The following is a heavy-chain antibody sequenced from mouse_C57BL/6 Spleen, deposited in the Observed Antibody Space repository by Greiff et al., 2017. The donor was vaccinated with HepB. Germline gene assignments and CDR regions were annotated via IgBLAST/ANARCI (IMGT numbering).Heavy chain of an antibody. V-gene: IGHV1-55*01. CDR3: AADGYDVPFAY. J-gene: IGHJ3*01. D-gene: IGHD2-2*01. CDR1: GYTFTSYW. Sequence: QVQLQQPGAELVKPGASVKMSCKASGYTFTSYWITWVKQRPGQGLEWIGDIYPGSGSTKYNEKFKSKATLTVDTSSSTAYMHLSSLTSEDSAVYYCAADGYDVPFAYWGQGTLVTVSA. CDR2: IYPGSGST.